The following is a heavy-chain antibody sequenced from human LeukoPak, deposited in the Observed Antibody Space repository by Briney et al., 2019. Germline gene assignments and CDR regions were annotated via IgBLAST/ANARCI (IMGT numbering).Heavy chain of an antibody. Sequence: GGSLRLSCAASGFTFSSYGMHWVRQAPGKGLEWVAVIWYDGSNKYYADSVKGRFTISRDNSKNTLYLQMNSLRAEDTAVYYCAKALWYRSGWYGFDYWGQGTLVTVSS. CDR1: GFTFSSYG. D-gene: IGHD6-19*01. J-gene: IGHJ4*02. V-gene: IGHV3-33*06. CDR3: AKALWYRSGWYGFDY. CDR2: IWYDGSNK.